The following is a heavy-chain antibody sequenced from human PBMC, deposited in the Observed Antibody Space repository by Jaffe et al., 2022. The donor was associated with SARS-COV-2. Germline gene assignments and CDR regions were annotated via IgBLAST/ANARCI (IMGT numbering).Heavy chain of an antibody. CDR2: ISYDGSNK. CDR1: GFTFSSYG. D-gene: IGHD2-2*01. V-gene: IGHV3-30*03. Sequence: QVQLVESGGGVVQPGRSLRLSCAASGFTFSSYGMHWVRQAPGKGLEWVAVISYDGSNKYYADSVKGRFTISRDNSKNTLYLQMNSLRAEDTAVYYCARSVGYCSSTSCYGDYYYYYGMDVWGQGTTVTVSS. CDR3: ARSVGYCSSTSCYGDYYYYYGMDV. J-gene: IGHJ6*02.